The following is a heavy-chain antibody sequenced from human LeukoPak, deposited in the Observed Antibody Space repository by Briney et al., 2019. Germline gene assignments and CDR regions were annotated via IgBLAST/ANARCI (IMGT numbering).Heavy chain of an antibody. CDR1: GYTFTGYY. D-gene: IGHD4-11*01. CDR3: ARDPRGYSNQYYYYMDV. Sequence: ASVKVSCKASGYTFTGYYMHWVRQAPGQGREWMGWINRNSGGTNYAQKFQGRVTMTRDTSISTAYMELSRLRSDDTAVYYCARDPRGYSNQYYYYMDVWGKGTTVTVSS. CDR2: INRNSGGT. J-gene: IGHJ6*03. V-gene: IGHV1-2*02.